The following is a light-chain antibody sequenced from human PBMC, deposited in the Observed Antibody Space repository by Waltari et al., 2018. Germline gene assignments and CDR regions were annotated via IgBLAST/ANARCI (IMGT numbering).Light chain of an antibody. Sequence: QSALTQPPSVSRSPGQSVTISCTGTSRDVGSYNRVAWYQQPPGTAPKLMIYEVSNRPSGVPDRFSGSKSGNTASLTISGLQAEDEADYYCSSYTSSSTVVFGGGTKLTVL. CDR1: SRDVGSYNR. V-gene: IGLV2-18*02. CDR2: EVS. CDR3: SSYTSSSTVV. J-gene: IGLJ2*01.